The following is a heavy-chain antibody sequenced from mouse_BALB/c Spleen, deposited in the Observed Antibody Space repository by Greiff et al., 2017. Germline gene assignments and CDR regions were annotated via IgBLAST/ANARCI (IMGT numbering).Heavy chain of an antibody. CDR3: ANAFAY. Sequence: EVQLVESGGGLVKPGGSLKLSCAASGFTFSSYAMSWVRQTPEKRLEWVASISSGGSTYYPDSVKGRFTISRDNAKNTLYLQMSSLKSEDTAMYYCANAFAYWGQGTLVTVSA. J-gene: IGHJ3*01. CDR2: ISSGGST. CDR1: GFTFSSYA. V-gene: IGHV5-6*01.